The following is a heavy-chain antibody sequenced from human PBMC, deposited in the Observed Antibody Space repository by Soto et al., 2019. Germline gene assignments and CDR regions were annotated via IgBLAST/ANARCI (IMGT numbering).Heavy chain of an antibody. Sequence: PSETLSLTCAVYGGSFSGYYWSWIRQPPGKGLEWIGEINHSGSTNYNPSLKSRVTISVDTSKNQFSLKLSSVTAADTAVYYCARAMDSSSWQEYFDHWGQGTLVTVSS. V-gene: IGHV4-34*01. CDR2: INHSGST. D-gene: IGHD6-13*01. CDR3: ARAMDSSSWQEYFDH. J-gene: IGHJ4*02. CDR1: GGSFSGYY.